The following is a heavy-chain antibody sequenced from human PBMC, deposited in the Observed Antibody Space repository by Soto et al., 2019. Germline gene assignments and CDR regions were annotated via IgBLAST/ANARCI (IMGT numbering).Heavy chain of an antibody. V-gene: IGHV3-48*03. CDR1: GFTFSSYE. CDR2: ISSSGSTI. D-gene: IGHD3-3*01. CDR3: ARAAPPTIFADY. Sequence: GGSLRLSCAASGFTFSSYEMNWVRQAPGKGLEWVSYISSSGSTIYYADSVKGRFTISRDNAKNSLYLQMNSLGAEDTACYYCARAAPPTIFADYWGQGTLVTVSS. J-gene: IGHJ4*02.